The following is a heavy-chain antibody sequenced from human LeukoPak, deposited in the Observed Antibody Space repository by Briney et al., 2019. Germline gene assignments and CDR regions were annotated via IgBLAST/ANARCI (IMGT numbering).Heavy chain of an antibody. CDR3: ASCSSTSCCDY. CDR1: GYTFTNYG. V-gene: IGHV1-18*01. D-gene: IGHD2-2*01. J-gene: IGHJ4*02. CDR2: ISVYNGKT. Sequence: GASVKVSCKTSGYTFTNYGIGWVRQAPGQGLEWMGWISVYNGKTKYAQSFQDRVTLTTDTSTGTAYMELRSLRSDDTAMYYCASCSSTSCCDYWGQGTLVTVSS.